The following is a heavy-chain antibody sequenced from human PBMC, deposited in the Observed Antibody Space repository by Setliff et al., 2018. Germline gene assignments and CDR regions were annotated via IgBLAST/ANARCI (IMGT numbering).Heavy chain of an antibody. Sequence: ASVKVSCKTSGYSFINYGLSWMRQAPGQGLEWVGWISGYNGNTDYAQNLQGRVTMTIDTSTSTAYMELRRLRSDDTAVYYCARVPRLEWLLPTFDSWGQGTLVTVSS. D-gene: IGHD3-3*01. CDR2: ISGYNGNT. CDR3: ARVPRLEWLLPTFDS. V-gene: IGHV1-18*01. J-gene: IGHJ4*02. CDR1: GYSFINYG.